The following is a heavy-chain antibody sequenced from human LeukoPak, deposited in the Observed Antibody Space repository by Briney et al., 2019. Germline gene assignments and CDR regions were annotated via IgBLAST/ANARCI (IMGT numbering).Heavy chain of an antibody. J-gene: IGHJ4*02. CDR3: ARNGEI. CDR1: GYTFTGYY. Sequence: GASVKVSCKASGYTFTGYYMHWMRQAPGQGPEWMGWINCNSGDTIYAQKFQGRVTMTRDTSISTAYMELCRLTYDDTAVYYCARNGEIWGQGTLVTVSS. CDR2: INCNSGDT. V-gene: IGHV1-2*02. D-gene: IGHD3-10*01.